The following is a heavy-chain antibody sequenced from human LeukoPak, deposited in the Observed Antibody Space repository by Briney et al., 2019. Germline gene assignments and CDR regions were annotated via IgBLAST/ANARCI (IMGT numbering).Heavy chain of an antibody. Sequence: ASVKVSCKASGYTFTGYYMHWVRQAPGQGLEWMGWINPNGGGTNYVQKFQGRVTMTRDTSISTAYMELSSLRSDDTALYYCARGNNYDSSDYYSWFDPWGQGTLVTVSS. J-gene: IGHJ5*02. CDR2: INPNGGGT. CDR1: GYTFTGYY. CDR3: ARGNNYDSSDYYSWFDP. D-gene: IGHD3-22*01. V-gene: IGHV1-2*02.